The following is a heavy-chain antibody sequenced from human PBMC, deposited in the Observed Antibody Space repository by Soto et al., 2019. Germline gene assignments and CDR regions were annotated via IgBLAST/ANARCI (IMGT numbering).Heavy chain of an antibody. J-gene: IGHJ5*02. V-gene: IGHV4-34*01. Sequence: QVQLQQWGAGLLKPSETLSLTCAVYGGSFSGYYWSWIRQPPGKGLEWIGEINHSGSTNYNPSLKSRVTISVDTSKNQFSLKLSSVTAADTAVYYCARGLKGNGYSSSWYFRDLGWFDPWGQGTLVTVSS. CDR3: ARGLKGNGYSSSWYFRDLGWFDP. CDR2: INHSGST. CDR1: GGSFSGYY. D-gene: IGHD6-13*01.